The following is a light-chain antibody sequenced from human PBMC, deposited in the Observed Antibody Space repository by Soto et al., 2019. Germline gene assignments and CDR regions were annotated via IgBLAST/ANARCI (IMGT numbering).Light chain of an antibody. Sequence: EIVLTQSPDTLSLSPGERATLSCRASQTISSNYLAWYQQKPGQAPRLLIHASSSRATGIRDRFSGSGSGTDFTLTISGLEPEDFAVYYCQHYGSSLWTFGQGTKVDIK. CDR1: QTISSNY. CDR3: QHYGSSLWT. CDR2: ASS. J-gene: IGKJ1*01. V-gene: IGKV3-20*01.